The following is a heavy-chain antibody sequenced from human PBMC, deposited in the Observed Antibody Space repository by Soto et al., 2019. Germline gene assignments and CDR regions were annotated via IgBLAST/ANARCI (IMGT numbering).Heavy chain of an antibody. CDR1: CYSIRSYY. J-gene: IGHJ6*02. V-gene: IGHV4-59*01. D-gene: IGHD2-21*02. Sequence: SATLFLTCTFFCYSIRSYYWNWIQHPPGKGLECIGDSYYSGSTNYTPSLKSRVTISVDTSKNQFSLKLNSVTAADTAVYYCARDLWGYCGTDCYPLDVWGQGTTVT. CDR3: ARDLWGYCGTDCYPLDV. CDR2: SYYSGST.